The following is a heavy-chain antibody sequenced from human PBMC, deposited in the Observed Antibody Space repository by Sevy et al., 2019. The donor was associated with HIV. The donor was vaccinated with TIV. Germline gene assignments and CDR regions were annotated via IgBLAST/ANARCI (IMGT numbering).Heavy chain of an antibody. Sequence: GESLKISCKGSGYNFTSYWISWVRQMPGKGLEWMGKIDPSDSYTNYSPSFQGHVTISADKSISTAYLQWSSLKASDTAMYYCGRHYGSWYFDYWGQGTLVTVS. J-gene: IGHJ4*02. CDR3: GRHYGSWYFDY. V-gene: IGHV5-10-1*01. CDR1: GYNFTSYW. CDR2: IDPSDSYT. D-gene: IGHD6-13*01.